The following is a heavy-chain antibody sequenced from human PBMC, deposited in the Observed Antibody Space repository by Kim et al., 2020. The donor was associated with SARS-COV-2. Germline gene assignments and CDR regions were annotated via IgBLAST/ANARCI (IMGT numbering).Heavy chain of an antibody. CDR2: ISSSGSTI. D-gene: IGHD5-12*01. V-gene: IGHV3-11*04. CDR1: GFTFSDYY. J-gene: IGHJ4*02. Sequence: GGSLRLSCAASGFTFSDYYMSWIRQAPGKGLEWVSYISSSGSTIYYADSVKGRFTISRDNAKNSLYLQMNSLRAEDTAVYYCARELIRSGYDNYYFDYWSQGTLVTVSS. CDR3: ARELIRSGYDNYYFDY.